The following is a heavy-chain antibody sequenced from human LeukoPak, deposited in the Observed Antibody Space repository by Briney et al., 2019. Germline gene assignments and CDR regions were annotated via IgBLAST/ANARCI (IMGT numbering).Heavy chain of an antibody. Sequence: GGSLRLSCAASGFTFSRYSMNWVRQAPGKGLGWVSYIISSSSTIYYADSVKGRFTISRDNAKNSLYLQMNSLRPDDTAVYYCARAPGTMIVVDYWGQGTLVTVSS. CDR1: GFTFSRYS. D-gene: IGHD3-22*01. V-gene: IGHV3-48*01. CDR2: IISSSSTI. CDR3: ARAPGTMIVVDY. J-gene: IGHJ4*02.